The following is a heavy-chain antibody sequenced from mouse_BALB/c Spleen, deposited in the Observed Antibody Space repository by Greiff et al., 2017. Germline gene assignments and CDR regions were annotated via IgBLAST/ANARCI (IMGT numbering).Heavy chain of an antibody. V-gene: IGHV1-87*01. CDR2: IYPGDGDT. CDR1: GYTFTSYW. Sequence: VQLQQSGAELARPGASVKLSCKASGYTFTSYWMQWVKQRPGQGLEWIGAIYPGDGDTRYTQKFKGKATLTADKSSSTAYMQLSSLASEDSAVYYCARSDYYDYDDFADWGQGTLVTVSA. J-gene: IGHJ3*01. D-gene: IGHD2-4*01. CDR3: ARSDYYDYDDFAD.